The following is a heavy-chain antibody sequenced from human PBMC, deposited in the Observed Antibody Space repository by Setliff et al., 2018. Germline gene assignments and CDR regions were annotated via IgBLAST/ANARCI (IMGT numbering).Heavy chain of an antibody. CDR3: ASRATYYNFWSGYYLY. D-gene: IGHD3-3*01. Sequence: SETLSLTCTVSGGSISSSSYYWGWIRQPPGKGLEWIGSIYYRGSTYYNPSLKSRVTISVDTSKNQFSLKLSSVTAADTAVYYCASRATYYNFWSGYYLYWGQGTLVTVSS. CDR1: GGSISSSSYY. CDR2: IYYRGST. V-gene: IGHV4-39*07. J-gene: IGHJ4*02.